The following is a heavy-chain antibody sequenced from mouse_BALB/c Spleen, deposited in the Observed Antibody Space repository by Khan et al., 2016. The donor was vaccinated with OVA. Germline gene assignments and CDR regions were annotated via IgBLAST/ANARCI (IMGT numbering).Heavy chain of an antibody. Sequence: QIQLVQSGAELVRPGTSVKVSCKASGYAFTDYLIEWVKQRPGQGLEWIGVLNPGSGNTNYNEKFKGKATLTADKSSSTAYMQLSSLTSDDSAVYFCARGGYVTLAYWGQGTPVTVS. D-gene: IGHD2-12*01. V-gene: IGHV1-54*03. CDR1: GYAFTDYL. J-gene: IGHJ3*01. CDR2: LNPGSGNT. CDR3: ARGGYVTLAY.